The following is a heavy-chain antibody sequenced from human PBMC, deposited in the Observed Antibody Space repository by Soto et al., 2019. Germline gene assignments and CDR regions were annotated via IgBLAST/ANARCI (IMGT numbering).Heavy chain of an antibody. J-gene: IGHJ6*04. CDR1: GFTFSSYG. Sequence: GGSLRLSCAASGFTFSSYGMHWVRQAPGKGLEWVAVISYDGSNKYYADSVKGRFTISRDNSKNTLYLQMNSLRAEDTAVYYCAKDRVAAAGTYYYYYYSMEVRRKGTTVTVSS. CDR3: AKDRVAAAGTYYYYYYSMEV. CDR2: ISYDGSNK. V-gene: IGHV3-30*18. D-gene: IGHD6-13*01.